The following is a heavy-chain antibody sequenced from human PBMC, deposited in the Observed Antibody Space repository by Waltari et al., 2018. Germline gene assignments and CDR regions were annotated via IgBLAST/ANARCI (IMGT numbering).Heavy chain of an antibody. CDR3: ASSNPRGCYYYYMDV. CDR1: GGSISSYY. CDR2: IYYSGST. Sequence: QVQLQESGPGLVKPSETLSLTCTVSGGSISSYYWSWIRQPPGKGLEWIGYIYYSGSTNYNPSLKSRVTISVDTSKNQFSLKLSSVTAADTAVYYCASSNPRGCYYYYMDVWGKGTTVTISS. D-gene: IGHD4-4*01. V-gene: IGHV4-59*08. J-gene: IGHJ6*03.